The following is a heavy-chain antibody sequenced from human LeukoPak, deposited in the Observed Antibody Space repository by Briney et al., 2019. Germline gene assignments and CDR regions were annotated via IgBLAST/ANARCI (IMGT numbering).Heavy chain of an antibody. CDR2: IRSKPYGATT. V-gene: IGHV3-71*01. CDR3: ARVAYGGPPVY. D-gene: IGHD4-23*01. Sequence: GGSLRLSCAASGFTVSSNYMSWVRQAPGKGLEWVGFIRSKPYGATTDYAASVEGRFTISRDDSKSIAYVQMNSLITEDTAVYYCARVAYGGPPVYWGQGTLVTVSS. CDR1: GFTVSSNY. J-gene: IGHJ4*02.